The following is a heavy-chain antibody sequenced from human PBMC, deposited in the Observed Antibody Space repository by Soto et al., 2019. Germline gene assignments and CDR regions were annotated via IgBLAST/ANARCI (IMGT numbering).Heavy chain of an antibody. D-gene: IGHD6-19*01. Sequence: QGQLVQSGAEVKKPGSSVKVSCKASGGTFISWVRQAPGQGLEWMGGIIPIFGTANYAQKFQGRFRITADESTITTYLALSSLRSADTAVYYCARAVAAPQSFDYWGQGTLVTVAS. V-gene: IGHV1-69*01. CDR3: ARAVAAPQSFDY. J-gene: IGHJ4*02. CDR2: IIPIFGTA. CDR1: GGTF.